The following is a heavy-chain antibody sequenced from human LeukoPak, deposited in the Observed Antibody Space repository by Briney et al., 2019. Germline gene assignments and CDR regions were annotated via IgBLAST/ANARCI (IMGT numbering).Heavy chain of an antibody. V-gene: IGHV3-7*01. J-gene: IGHJ4*02. CDR2: IKQDGSEK. Sequence: GGSLRLSCAAPGFTFSSYWMSWVRQAPGKGLEWVANIKQDGSEKYYVDSVKGRFTISRDNAKNSLYLQMNSLRAEDTAVYYCARITMVRGVSDYWGQGTLVTVSS. CDR3: ARITMVRGVSDY. CDR1: GFTFSSYW. D-gene: IGHD3-10*01.